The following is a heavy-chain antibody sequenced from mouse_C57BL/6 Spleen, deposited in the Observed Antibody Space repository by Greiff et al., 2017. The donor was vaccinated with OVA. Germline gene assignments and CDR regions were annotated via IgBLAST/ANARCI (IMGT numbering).Heavy chain of an antibody. CDR2: IYPRSGNT. Sequence: VKLMESGAELARPGASVKLSCKASGYTFTSYGISWVKQRTGQGLEWIGEIYPRSGNTYYNEKFKGKATLTADKSSSTAYMELRILTSEDSAVYFCARPTVALDYWGQGTTLTVSS. CDR3: ARPTVALDY. J-gene: IGHJ2*01. V-gene: IGHV1-81*01. CDR1: GYTFTSYG. D-gene: IGHD1-1*01.